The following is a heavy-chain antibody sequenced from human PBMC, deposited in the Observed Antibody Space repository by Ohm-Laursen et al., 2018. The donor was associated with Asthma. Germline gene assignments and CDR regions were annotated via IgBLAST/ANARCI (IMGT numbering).Heavy chain of an antibody. D-gene: IGHD1-26*01. J-gene: IGHJ1*01. CDR2: ISWNSGSI. CDR3: ARIGAEWELPGREYSLHH. V-gene: IGHV3-9*01. Sequence: SLRLSCAASGFIFDDYAMHWVRQAPGKGLEWVSGISWNSGSIGYADSVKGRFTISRDNAKNSLYLQMNSLRAEDTALYYCARIGAEWELPGREYSLHHWGEGTLVTVSS. CDR1: GFIFDDYA.